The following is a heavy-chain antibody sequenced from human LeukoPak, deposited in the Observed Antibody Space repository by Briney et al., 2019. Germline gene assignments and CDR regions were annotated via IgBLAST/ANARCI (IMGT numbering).Heavy chain of an antibody. CDR2: IYYSGST. J-gene: IGHJ3*02. V-gene: IGHV4-59*08. Sequence: KPSETLSLACTVSGGSISSYYWSWIRQPPGTGLEWIDYIYYSGSTKYNPSLKSRVTISVDTSKNQFSLKLSSVTAADTAVYYCARSCSGGSCYTRAFDIWGQGTMVTVSS. CDR1: GGSISSYY. CDR3: ARSCSGGSCYTRAFDI. D-gene: IGHD2-15*01.